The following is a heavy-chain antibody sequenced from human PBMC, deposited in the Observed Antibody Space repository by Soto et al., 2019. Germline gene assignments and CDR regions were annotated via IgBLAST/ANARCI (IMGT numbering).Heavy chain of an antibody. CDR3: ARHFVAVVIKGWGY. V-gene: IGHV4-39*01. J-gene: IGHJ4*02. CDR2: IYYNGNA. CDR1: GGSIDSSNYY. D-gene: IGHD3-22*01. Sequence: QLQLQESGPGLVKPSETLSLTCTVSGGSIDSSNYYWDWIRQPPGKGLEWIGTIYYNGNAYYNPSLKIRVTMSVDTSKNQFSLKLISVTAADTAVYYCARHFVAVVIKGWGYWGQGTLVTVSS.